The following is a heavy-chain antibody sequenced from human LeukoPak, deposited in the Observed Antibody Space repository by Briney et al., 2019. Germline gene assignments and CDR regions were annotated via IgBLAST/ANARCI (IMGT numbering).Heavy chain of an antibody. V-gene: IGHV6-1*01. D-gene: IGHD1-26*01. CDR2: TYYRSKLYN. CDR3: AREGVGATMAN. CDR1: GDTLSNKNAA. J-gene: IGHJ4*02. Sequence: PSQTLSLTCALSGDTLSNKNAAWDWIRQSRSRGREWLERTYYRSKLYNDYAGSVKGRIDINPDTSKNQFSLRLNPVTPEDTAVYFCAREGVGATMANWGQGTLVTVSS.